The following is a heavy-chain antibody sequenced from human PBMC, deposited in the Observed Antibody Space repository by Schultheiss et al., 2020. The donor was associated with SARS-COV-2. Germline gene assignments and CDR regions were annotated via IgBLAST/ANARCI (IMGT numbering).Heavy chain of an antibody. V-gene: IGHV3-23*01. CDR2: ISASAFST. J-gene: IGHJ4*02. Sequence: GESLKISCAASGFPFSNYAMTWIRQAPGKGLEGXAXISASAFSTYYADSMKGRFTISRDNSKNTLYLQMNSLRAEDTDVYYCAKDPYYDILTGYSYWGQG. CDR3: AKDPYYDILTGYSY. CDR1: GFPFSNYA. D-gene: IGHD3-9*01.